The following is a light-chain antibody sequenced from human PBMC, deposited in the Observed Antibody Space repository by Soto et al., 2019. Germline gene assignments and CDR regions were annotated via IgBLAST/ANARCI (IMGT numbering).Light chain of an antibody. Sequence: QSALTQPPSASESPGQSVTISCTGTSSDVGAYNYVSWYQQHPGKAPKLMISEVSKRPSGVPDRFSGSKSGNTASLTVSGLQAEDEADYYCSSYAGSNSYVFGTGTRSPS. CDR2: EVS. J-gene: IGLJ1*01. V-gene: IGLV2-8*01. CDR3: SSYAGSNSYV. CDR1: SSDVGAYNY.